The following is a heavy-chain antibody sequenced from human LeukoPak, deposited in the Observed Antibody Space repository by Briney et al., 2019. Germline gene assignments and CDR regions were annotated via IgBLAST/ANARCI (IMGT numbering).Heavy chain of an antibody. D-gene: IGHD5-12*01. CDR2: INSDGSST. V-gene: IGHV3-74*01. J-gene: IGHJ3*02. Sequence: RGSLRLSCAASGFTFSSYWMHWVRQAPGKGLVWVSRINSDGSSTSYADSVKGRFTISRDNAKNTLYLQMNSLRAEDTAVYYCARPGRYSRLAFDIWGQGTMVTVSS. CDR3: ARPGRYSRLAFDI. CDR1: GFTFSSYW.